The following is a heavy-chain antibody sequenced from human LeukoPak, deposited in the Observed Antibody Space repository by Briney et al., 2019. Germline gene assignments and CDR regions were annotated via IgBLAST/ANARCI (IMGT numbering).Heavy chain of an antibody. CDR1: GGSISSYY. CDR2: IYYSGST. Sequence: SETLSLTCTVSGGSISSYYWSWIRQPPGKGLEWIGYIYYSGSTNYDPSLKSRVTISVDTSKNQFSLKLSSVTAADTAVYYCARGGGDGYDFWSGYYIYWGQGTLVTVSS. CDR3: ARGGGDGYDFWSGYYIY. J-gene: IGHJ4*02. V-gene: IGHV4-59*01. D-gene: IGHD3-3*01.